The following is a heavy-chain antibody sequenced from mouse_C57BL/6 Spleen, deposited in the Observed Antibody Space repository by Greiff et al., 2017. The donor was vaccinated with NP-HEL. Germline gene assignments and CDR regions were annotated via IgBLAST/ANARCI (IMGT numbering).Heavy chain of an antibody. J-gene: IGHJ4*01. CDR2: INPGSGGT. Sequence: QVQRVESGAELVRPGTSVKVSCKASGYAFTNYLIEWVKQRPGQGLEWIGVINPGSGGTNYNEKFKGKATLTADKSSSTAYMQLSSLTSEDSAVYFCARHYSNYNYAMDYWGQGTSVTVSS. CDR1: GYAFTNYL. CDR3: ARHYSNYNYAMDY. D-gene: IGHD2-5*01. V-gene: IGHV1-54*01.